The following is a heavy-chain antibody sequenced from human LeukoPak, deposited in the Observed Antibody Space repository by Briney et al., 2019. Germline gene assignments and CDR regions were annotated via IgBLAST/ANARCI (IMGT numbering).Heavy chain of an antibody. V-gene: IGHV1-24*01. CDR1: GYTLTELS. CDR3: ATYCSSTSCYSPEG. CDR2: FDPEDGET. D-gene: IGHD2-2*02. Sequence: ASVKVFCKVSGYTLTELSMHWVRQAPGKGLEWMGGFDPEDGETIYAQKFQGRVTMTEDTSTDTAYMELSSLRSEDTAVYYCATYCSSTSCYSPEGWGQGTLVTVSS. J-gene: IGHJ4*02.